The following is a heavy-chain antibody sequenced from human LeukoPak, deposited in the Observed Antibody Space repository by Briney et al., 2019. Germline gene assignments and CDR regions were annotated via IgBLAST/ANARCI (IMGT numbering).Heavy chain of an antibody. Sequence: SETLSLTCAVYGGSFSGYYWSWIRQPPGKGLEWIGEINHSGSTNYNPSLKSRVTISVDTSKNQFSPKLSSVTAADTAVYYCARERPPYYYGSGSYRAFDIWGQGTMVTVSS. CDR2: INHSGST. V-gene: IGHV4-34*01. D-gene: IGHD3-10*01. J-gene: IGHJ3*02. CDR3: ARERPPYYYGSGSYRAFDI. CDR1: GGSFSGYY.